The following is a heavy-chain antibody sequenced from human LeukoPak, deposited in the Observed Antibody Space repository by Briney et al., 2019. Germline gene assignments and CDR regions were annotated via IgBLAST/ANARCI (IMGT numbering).Heavy chain of an antibody. J-gene: IGHJ5*02. Sequence: SETLSLTCTVSGGSSSSSSYYWGWIRQPPGKGLEWIGSIYYGESTHYNPSLKSRVTISVDTSKNRFSLRLSSVTAADTAVYYCARQTIVVVEVGWFDPWGQGTLVTVSS. V-gene: IGHV4-39*01. CDR2: IYYGEST. CDR3: ARQTIVVVEVGWFDP. CDR1: GGSSSSSSYY. D-gene: IGHD2-15*01.